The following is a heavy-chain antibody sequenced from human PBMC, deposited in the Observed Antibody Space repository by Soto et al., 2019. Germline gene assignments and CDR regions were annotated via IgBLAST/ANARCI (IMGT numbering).Heavy chain of an antibody. V-gene: IGHV3-23*01. CDR3: TTDFNYDY. Sequence: PGGSLRLSCAASGFTFSTYTMNWVRQAPGKGLEWVSGIRGNGDSTYYADSVKGRFTISRDNSKNTLYLQMNSLRAEDTAVYYCTTDFNYDYWGQGTLVTVSS. CDR2: IRGNGDST. CDR1: GFTFSTYT. J-gene: IGHJ4*02.